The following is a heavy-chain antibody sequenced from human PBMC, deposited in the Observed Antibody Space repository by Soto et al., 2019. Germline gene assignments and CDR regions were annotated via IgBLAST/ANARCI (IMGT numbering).Heavy chain of an antibody. CDR2: ISAYNGNT. Sequence: VKVCCKASDYTFPSSSTSWVRQAPGQGLEWMGRISAYNGNTNYAQKLQGRVTMTTDTSTSTAYMELRSLRSDDTAVYYCARDSPGAIFGVVTHHYYYYGMDVWG. J-gene: IGHJ6*02. D-gene: IGHD3-3*01. CDR1: DYTFPSSS. V-gene: IGHV1-18*01. CDR3: ARDSPGAIFGVVTHHYYYYGMDV.